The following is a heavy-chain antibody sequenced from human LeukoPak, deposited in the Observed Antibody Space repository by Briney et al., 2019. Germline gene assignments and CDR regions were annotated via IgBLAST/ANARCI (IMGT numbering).Heavy chain of an antibody. J-gene: IGHJ4*02. CDR1: GYTFTSYG. D-gene: IGHD3-22*01. CDR2: ISAYNGNT. V-gene: IGHV1-18*01. Sequence: GASVKVSCKASGYTFTSYGISWVRQAPGQGLEWMGWISAYNGNTNYAQKLQGRVTMTTDTPTSTAYMELRSLRSDVTAVYYCARAGIYYYVPNFDYWGQGTLVTVSS. CDR3: ARAGIYYYVPNFDY.